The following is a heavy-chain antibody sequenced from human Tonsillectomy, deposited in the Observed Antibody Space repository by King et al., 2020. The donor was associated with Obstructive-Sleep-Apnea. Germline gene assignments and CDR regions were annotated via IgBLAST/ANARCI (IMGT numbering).Heavy chain of an antibody. J-gene: IGHJ1*01. CDR3: ARGELAVAGTAAVYFDN. CDR1: GGTFSSYA. V-gene: IGHV1-69*01. CDR2: IIPIFGTA. Sequence: VQLVESGAEVKKPGSSVKVSCKASGGTFSSYAISGVRQAPGQGLEWMGGIIPIFGTANYSQKFQGRVTITAAESTSTAYMELSSLRSEDTAVYYCARGELAVAGTAAVYFDNWGQGTMVTVSS. D-gene: IGHD6-19*01.